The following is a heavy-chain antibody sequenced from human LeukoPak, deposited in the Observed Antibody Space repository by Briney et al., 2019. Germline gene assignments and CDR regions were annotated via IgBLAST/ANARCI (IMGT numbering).Heavy chain of an antibody. V-gene: IGHV4-59*01. Sequence: PSETLSLTCTVSGGSISSYYWSWIRQPPGKGLEWIGYMYYSGSTNYNPSLKSRVTISVDTSKNQFSLKLSSVTAADTAVYYCAKGGFLFYDSSGYYYRTSLDPWGQGTLVTVSS. CDR1: GGSISSYY. CDR3: AKGGFLFYDSSGYYYRTSLDP. D-gene: IGHD3-22*01. CDR2: MYYSGST. J-gene: IGHJ5*02.